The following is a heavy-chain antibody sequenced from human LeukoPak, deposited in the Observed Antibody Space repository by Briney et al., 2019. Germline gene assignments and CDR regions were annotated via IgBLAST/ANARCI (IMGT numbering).Heavy chain of an antibody. D-gene: IGHD3-9*01. J-gene: IGHJ4*02. V-gene: IGHV3-23*01. CDR2: ISGSGGST. CDR1: GFTFSSYA. Sequence: GGSLRLSCAASGFTFSSYAMSWVRQAPGKGLEWVSAISGSGGSTYYADSVKGRFTISRDNSKNTLYLQMNSLRAEDTAVYYCANNRESLDWLFAGEPYWGQGTLVTVSS. CDR3: ANNRESLDWLFAGEPY.